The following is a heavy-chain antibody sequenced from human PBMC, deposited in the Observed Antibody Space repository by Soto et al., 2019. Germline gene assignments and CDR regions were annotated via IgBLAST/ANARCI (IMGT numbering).Heavy chain of an antibody. CDR3: ANNYYESGSYYLFDA. CDR1: DFTFGDFA. D-gene: IGHD3-10*01. J-gene: IGHJ5*02. CDR2: ISASSRST. Sequence: EVQLLESGGGLVRPGESLRLSCAASDFTFGDFAMSWVRQAPGKGLEWVAAISASSRSTYYADSVRGRFSISRDNSNNTLVLQMKIPTAADTALYFCANNYYESGSYYLFDAWGQGTQVTVSS. V-gene: IGHV3-23*01.